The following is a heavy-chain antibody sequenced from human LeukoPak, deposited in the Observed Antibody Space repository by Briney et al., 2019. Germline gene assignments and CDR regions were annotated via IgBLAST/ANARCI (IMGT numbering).Heavy chain of an antibody. CDR1: GGSINAYY. D-gene: IGHD1-26*01. J-gene: IGHJ3*02. V-gene: IGHV4-59*01. Sequence: SETLSLTCAVSGGSINAYYWSWIRQPPGKGLESIGCISGSGSPNYNPSLKSRVTISVDTSKKQFSLRLNSVTAADTAVYYCARLNRSIDAFDIRGPGTMVTVPS. CDR3: ARLNRSIDAFDI. CDR2: ISGSGSP.